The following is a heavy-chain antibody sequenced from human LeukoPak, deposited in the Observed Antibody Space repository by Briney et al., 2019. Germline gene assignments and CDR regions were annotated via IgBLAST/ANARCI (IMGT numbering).Heavy chain of an antibody. V-gene: IGHV4-30-4*08. CDR1: GGSISSGDYY. Sequence: SETLSLTCTVSGGSISSGDYYWSWIRQPPGKGLEWIGYIYYSGSTYYNPSLKSRVTISVDTSKNQFSLKLSSVTAADAAVYYCSRGGGYPLDYWGQGTLVTVSS. J-gene: IGHJ4*02. CDR3: SRGGGYPLDY. D-gene: IGHD3-16*01. CDR2: IYYSGST.